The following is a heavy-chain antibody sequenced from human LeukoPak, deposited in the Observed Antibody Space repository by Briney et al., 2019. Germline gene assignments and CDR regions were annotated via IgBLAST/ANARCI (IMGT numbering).Heavy chain of an antibody. V-gene: IGHV3-48*03. Sequence: GGSLRLPCAASGFTFSSYEMNWVRQAPGKGLEWVSYISSSGSTIYYADSVKGRFTISRDNAKNSLYLQMNSLRAEDTAVYYCARAYSSSFSPWAYYYMDVWGKGTTVTVSS. J-gene: IGHJ6*03. CDR1: GFTFSSYE. D-gene: IGHD6-6*01. CDR2: ISSSGSTI. CDR3: ARAYSSSFSPWAYYYMDV.